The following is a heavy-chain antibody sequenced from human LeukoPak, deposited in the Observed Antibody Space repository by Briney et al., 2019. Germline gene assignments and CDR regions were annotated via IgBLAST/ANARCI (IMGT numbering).Heavy chain of an antibody. CDR1: GYTFTSYC. D-gene: IGHD4-17*01. CDR2: INPSGGST. V-gene: IGHV1-46*01. CDR3: AISTVTKTGDFDY. J-gene: IGHJ4*02. Sequence: ASVKVSCKASGYTFTSYCMHWVRQAPGQGLEWMGIINPSGGSTSYAQKFQGRVTMTRDTSTSTVYMELSSLRSEDTAVYYCAISTVTKTGDFDYWGQGTLVTVSS.